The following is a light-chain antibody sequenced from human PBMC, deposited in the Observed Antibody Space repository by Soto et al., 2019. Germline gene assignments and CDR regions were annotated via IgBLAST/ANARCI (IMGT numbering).Light chain of an antibody. Sequence: DIQMTQSPSSLSASVGDRVTMTCQASQDISNYLNWYQQKPGKAPKLLIYDASSLESGVPSRFSGSGSGTEFTLTISSLQPDDFATYYCQQYNSYSLTFGQGTKVDIK. V-gene: IGKV1-5*01. CDR3: QQYNSYSLT. J-gene: IGKJ1*01. CDR2: DAS. CDR1: QDISNY.